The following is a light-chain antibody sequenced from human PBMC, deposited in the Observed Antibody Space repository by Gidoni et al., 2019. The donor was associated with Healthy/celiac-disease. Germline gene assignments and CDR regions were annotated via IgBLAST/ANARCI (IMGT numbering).Light chain of an antibody. CDR1: QSISSW. CDR2: KAS. J-gene: IGKJ1*01. CDR3: QQYNSYSPRRT. V-gene: IGKV1-5*03. Sequence: DIQLTQSPSTLSASVGDRVTITCRPSQSISSWLAWYQQKPGKAPKLLIYKASSLESGVPSRYSGSGSGTEFTLTISSLQPDDFATYYCQQYNSYSPRRTFGQGTKVEIK.